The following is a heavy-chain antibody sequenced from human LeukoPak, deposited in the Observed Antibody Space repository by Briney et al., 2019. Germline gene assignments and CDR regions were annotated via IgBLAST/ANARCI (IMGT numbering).Heavy chain of an antibody. J-gene: IGHJ6*02. V-gene: IGHV3-72*01. CDR2: TRNKANSYTT. D-gene: IGHD3-16*01. Sequence: GGSLRLSCAASGFTFSDHYMDWVRQAPGKGLEWVGRTRNKANSYTTEYAASVKGRFTISRDDSKNSLYLQMNSRKTEDTAVYYCARASLDYYYGMDVWGQGTTVTVSS. CDR3: ARASLDYYYGMDV. CDR1: GFTFSDHY.